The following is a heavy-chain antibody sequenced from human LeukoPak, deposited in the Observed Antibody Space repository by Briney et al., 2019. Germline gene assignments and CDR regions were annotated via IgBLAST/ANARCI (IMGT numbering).Heavy chain of an antibody. D-gene: IGHD4-17*01. J-gene: IGHJ4*02. CDR1: GFTFRNYW. V-gene: IGHV3-7*01. CDR2: IKQDGSDR. Sequence: GGSLRLSCAASGFTFRNYWMSWVRQAPGTGLEWVANIKQDGSDRNYVTSVRGRFTISRDNAESSLYLQMNSLRAEDTAVYYCARMTTVTYWGQGTLVTVSS. CDR3: ARMTTVTY.